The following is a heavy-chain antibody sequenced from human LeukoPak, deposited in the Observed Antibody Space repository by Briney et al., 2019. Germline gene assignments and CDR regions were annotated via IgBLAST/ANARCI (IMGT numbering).Heavy chain of an antibody. CDR2: IKSKTDGGTT. Sequence: GGSLRLSCAASGFTFSNAWMSWVRKAPGKGLEWVGRIKSKTDGGTTDYAAPVKGRFTISRDDSKNTLYLQMNSLKTEDTAVYYCTTPVGYCSGGSCHESYDYWGQGTLVTVSS. J-gene: IGHJ4*02. V-gene: IGHV3-15*01. CDR1: GFTFSNAW. D-gene: IGHD2-15*01. CDR3: TTPVGYCSGGSCHESYDY.